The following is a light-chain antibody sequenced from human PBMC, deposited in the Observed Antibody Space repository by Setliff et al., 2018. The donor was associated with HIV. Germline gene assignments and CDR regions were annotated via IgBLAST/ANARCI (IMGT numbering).Light chain of an antibody. Sequence: QSALTQPPSVSGSPGQSVTISCTGTSSDVGSCDCVSWYQQFPGTAPKLLLYEVNYRPSGVPARFSGSKSGITASLTISGLQPEDEADYYCSSYAGSNTFVFGTGTKVTVL. V-gene: IGLV2-18*02. CDR1: SSDVGSCDC. J-gene: IGLJ1*01. CDR2: EVN. CDR3: SSYAGSNTFV.